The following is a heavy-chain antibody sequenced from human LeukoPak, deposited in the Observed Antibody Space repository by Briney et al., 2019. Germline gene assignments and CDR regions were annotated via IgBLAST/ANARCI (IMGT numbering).Heavy chain of an antibody. V-gene: IGHV3-53*01. CDR1: GLTVTSNY. D-gene: IGHD6-25*01. Sequence: QPGGSLRPSCAASGLTVTSNYMSWIRQAPGKGLEWVSAIYSGGDTYYADSVKGRFTISRDNSKNTLYLQMNSLRAEDTAVYYCARPGYSTGAFDYWGQGTLVTVSS. CDR2: IYSGGDT. J-gene: IGHJ4*02. CDR3: ARPGYSTGAFDY.